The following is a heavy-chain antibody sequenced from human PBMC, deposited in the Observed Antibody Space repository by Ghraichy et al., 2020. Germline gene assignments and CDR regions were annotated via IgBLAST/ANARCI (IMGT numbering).Heavy chain of an antibody. Sequence: GESLNISCAASGFTFSSYAMSWVRQAPGKGLEWVSAISGSGGSTYYADSVKGRFTISRDNSKNTLYLQMNSLRAEDTAVYYCAKDPQIYTTTYYYYGMDVWGQGTTVTVSS. J-gene: IGHJ6*02. CDR2: ISGSGGST. D-gene: IGHD1-26*01. CDR1: GFTFSSYA. CDR3: AKDPQIYTTTYYYYGMDV. V-gene: IGHV3-23*01.